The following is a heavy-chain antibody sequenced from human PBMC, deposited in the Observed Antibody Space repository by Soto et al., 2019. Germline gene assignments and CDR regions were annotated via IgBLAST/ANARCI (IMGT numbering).Heavy chain of an antibody. J-gene: IGHJ4*02. CDR2: IYYSGST. CDR3: ARSYYDSSGYYFNFDY. CDR1: GGSISSYY. D-gene: IGHD3-22*01. V-gene: IGHV4-59*01. Sequence: XGTLSLTCTVSGGSISSYYWSGIRQPPGKGLEWIGYIYYSGSTNYNPSLKSRVTISVDTSKNQFSLKLSSVTAADTAVYYCARSYYDSSGYYFNFDYWGQGTLVTVS.